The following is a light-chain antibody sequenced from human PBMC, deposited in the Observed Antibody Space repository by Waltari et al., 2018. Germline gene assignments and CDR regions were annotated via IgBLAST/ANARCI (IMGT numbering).Light chain of an antibody. CDR1: RSDVGGYNY. J-gene: IGLJ3*02. CDR2: DVS. Sequence: QSALTQPASVSGSPGQSITISCTGTRSDVGGYNYVSWYQQHPGKAPKLIIYDVSDRPSGGSNRFSGSKAGNTASLTVSGLQAEDEADYFCSSYTGSNTWVFGGGTKLTGL. CDR3: SSYTGSNTWV. V-gene: IGLV2-14*03.